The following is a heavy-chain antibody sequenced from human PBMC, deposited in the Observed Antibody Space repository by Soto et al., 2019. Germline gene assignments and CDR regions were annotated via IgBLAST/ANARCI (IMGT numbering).Heavy chain of an antibody. Sequence: QVQLVESGGGVVQPGRSLRLSCAASGFTFSSYAMHWVRQAPGKGLEWVAVISYDGSNKYYADSVKGRFTISRDNSKNTLYLQMNSLRAEDTAVYYCARKGTAVAGTFDYWGQGTLVTVSS. CDR1: GFTFSSYA. D-gene: IGHD6-19*01. V-gene: IGHV3-30-3*01. J-gene: IGHJ4*02. CDR3: ARKGTAVAGTFDY. CDR2: ISYDGSNK.